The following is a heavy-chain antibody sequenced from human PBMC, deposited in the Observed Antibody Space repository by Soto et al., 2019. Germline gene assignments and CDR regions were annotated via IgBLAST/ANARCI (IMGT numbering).Heavy chain of an antibody. V-gene: IGHV3-74*01. CDR2: INSDGSST. CDR3: ATVVPAAIDDDY. J-gene: IGHJ4*02. Sequence: GALRLSCAASGFTFSSYWMHWVRQAPGKGLVWVSRINSDGSSTSYADSVKGRFTISRDNAKNTLYLQMNSLRAEDTAVYYCATVVPAAIDDDYWRQGTLVTVSS. D-gene: IGHD2-2*02. CDR1: GFTFSSYW.